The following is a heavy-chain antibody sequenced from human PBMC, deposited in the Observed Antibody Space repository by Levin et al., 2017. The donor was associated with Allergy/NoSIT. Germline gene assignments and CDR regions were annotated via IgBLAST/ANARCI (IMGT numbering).Heavy chain of an antibody. Sequence: SQTLSLTCTVSGGSISSYYWSWIRQPPGKGLEWIGYMYYSGSTNYNPSLKSRVTISVDTSKNQFSLKLSSVTAAVTAVYYCARVLGGGTYDFWSGYSYYYYYMDVWGKGTTVTVSS. CDR3: ARVLGGGTYDFWSGYSYYYYYMDV. CDR2: MYYSGST. V-gene: IGHV4-59*01. D-gene: IGHD3-3*01. J-gene: IGHJ6*03. CDR1: GGSISSYY.